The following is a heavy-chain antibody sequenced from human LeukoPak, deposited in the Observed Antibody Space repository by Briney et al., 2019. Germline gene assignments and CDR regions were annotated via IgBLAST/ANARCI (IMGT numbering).Heavy chain of an antibody. CDR1: GGSISSYF. D-gene: IGHD1-26*01. J-gene: IGHJ4*02. Sequence: SETLSLTCTVSGGSISSYFWSWFRQPPGKGLEWIGYISYSGSANYNPSLKSRITISLDTSKSQFSLKLSSVTAADTAVYYCARRRERRRTDRFDYFDYWGQGALVAVSS. CDR3: ARRRERRRTDRFDYFDY. V-gene: IGHV4-59*08. CDR2: ISYSGSA.